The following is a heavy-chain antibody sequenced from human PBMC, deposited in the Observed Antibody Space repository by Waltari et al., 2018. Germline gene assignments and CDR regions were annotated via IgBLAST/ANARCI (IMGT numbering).Heavy chain of an antibody. J-gene: IGHJ6*02. V-gene: IGHV3-33*06. CDR1: GFTLSNSG. D-gene: IGHD2-15*01. CDR2: IWYDGNNK. CDR3: GKDYSAYHFGMDV. Sequence: QVQLVESGGGVVQPGTSLRLSCAASGFTLSNSGMHWVRQAPGKGLEWVAVIWYDGNNKYYEDSVKGRFTISRDNSRNTLDLQMNGLRVEDTAVYYCGKDYSAYHFGMDVRGQGSTVTVSS.